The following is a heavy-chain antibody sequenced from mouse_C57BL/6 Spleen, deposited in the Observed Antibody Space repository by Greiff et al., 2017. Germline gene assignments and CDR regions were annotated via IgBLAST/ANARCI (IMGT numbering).Heavy chain of an antibody. CDR3: ASSRDPYGKYYFDY. J-gene: IGHJ2*01. CDR1: GYSFTDYY. D-gene: IGHD1-1*01. Sequence: EVKLQESGPELVKPGASVKISCKASGYSFTDYYMNWVKQSTGKSLEWIGVINPNYGTTNYNQKFKGKATLTVDQSSSTAYMQLNSLTSEDSAVYYCASSRDPYGKYYFDYWGQGTTLTVSS. CDR2: INPNYGTT. V-gene: IGHV1-39*01.